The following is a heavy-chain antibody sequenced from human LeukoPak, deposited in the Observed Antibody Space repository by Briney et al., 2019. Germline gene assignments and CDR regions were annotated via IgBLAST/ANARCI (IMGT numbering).Heavy chain of an antibody. J-gene: IGHJ4*02. CDR2: INHSGST. Sequence: SETLSLTCAVYGGSFSGYYWSWIRQPPGKGLEWIGEINHSGSTNYNPSLKSRVTISVDTSKNQFSLKLSSVTAADTAVHYCAREYCSSTSCYYVDYWGQGTLVTVSS. CDR1: GGSFSGYY. CDR3: AREYCSSTSCYYVDY. D-gene: IGHD2-2*01. V-gene: IGHV4-34*01.